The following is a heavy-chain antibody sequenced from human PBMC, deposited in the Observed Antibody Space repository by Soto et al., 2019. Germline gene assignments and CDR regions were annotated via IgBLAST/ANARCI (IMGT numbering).Heavy chain of an antibody. CDR1: GGSIIAYY. D-gene: IGHD4-17*01. CDR2: IYYSGST. V-gene: IGHV4-59*01. CDR3: ARRPRYGDYGIDY. J-gene: IGHJ4*02. Sequence: QVQLQESGPGLVKPSETLSLTCTVSGGSIIAYYWSWIRQPPGKGLEWIGYIYYSGSTNYNPSLKSRVTMSLDTSTIQFSLKLSSVTAADTAVYYCARRPRYGDYGIDYWGQGTLVTVSS.